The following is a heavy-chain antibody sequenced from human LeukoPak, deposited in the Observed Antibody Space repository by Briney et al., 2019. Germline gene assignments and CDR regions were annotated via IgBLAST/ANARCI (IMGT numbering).Heavy chain of an antibody. CDR2: LNTKSGNT. CDR3: ARAMCSSSSCFFDP. J-gene: IGHJ5*02. CDR1: GYTFTNYD. V-gene: IGHV1-8*03. Sequence: ASVKVSCKASGYTFTNYDISWVRQATGQGLEWMGWLNTKSGNTGYAQKFQGRVTITRTTSINTAYMELRSLTSEDTAVYYCARAMCSSSSCFFDPWGQGTLVTVSS. D-gene: IGHD2-2*01.